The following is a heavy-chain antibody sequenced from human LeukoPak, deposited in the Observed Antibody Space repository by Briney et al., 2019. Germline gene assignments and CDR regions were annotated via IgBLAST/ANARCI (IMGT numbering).Heavy chain of an antibody. CDR1: GFTFSSYA. CDR2: ISGSGGST. CDR3: AKLPTVTTVYYYMDV. J-gene: IGHJ6*03. D-gene: IGHD4-17*01. V-gene: IGHV3-23*01. Sequence: QPGGSLRLSCAASGFTFSSYAMSWVRQAPGKGLEWVSAISGSGGSTYYADSVKGRFTISRDDSKNTLYLQMNSLRAEDTAVYYCAKLPTVTTVYYYMDVWGKGTTVTVSS.